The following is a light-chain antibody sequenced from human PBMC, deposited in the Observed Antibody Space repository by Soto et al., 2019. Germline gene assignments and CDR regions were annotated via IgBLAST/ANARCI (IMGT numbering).Light chain of an antibody. CDR1: QSISSY. V-gene: IGKV1-39*01. CDR2: AAS. J-gene: IGKJ4*01. Sequence: DIQMAQSPSSLSATVRDRVTITCRASQSISSYLNWYQQKPGIAPKLLMYAASSLQSGVPSRFSGSGSGTDFTLTISSLQPEDFATYYCQQSYSTPLTFGGGTKVDIK. CDR3: QQSYSTPLT.